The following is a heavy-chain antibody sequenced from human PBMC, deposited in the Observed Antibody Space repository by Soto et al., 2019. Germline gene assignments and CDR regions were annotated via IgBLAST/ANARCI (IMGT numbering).Heavy chain of an antibody. CDR3: ARHVSVSGFESYFDQ. CDR2: IDYSGST. Sequence: QLHMQESGPGPVKPSETLSLPCTVSGDSINSSGYYWAWIRQPPGKGLEWIGNIDYSGSTYYNPSLKSRVACSVDTSKNQFSLKVTSVTAADTAVYYCARHVSVSGFESYFDQWGQGTLVTVSS. CDR1: GDSINSSGYY. V-gene: IGHV4-39*01. D-gene: IGHD5-12*01. J-gene: IGHJ4*02.